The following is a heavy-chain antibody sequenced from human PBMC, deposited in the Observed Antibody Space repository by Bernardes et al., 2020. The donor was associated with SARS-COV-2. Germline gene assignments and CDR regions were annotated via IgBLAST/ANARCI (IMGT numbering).Heavy chain of an antibody. CDR2: ITNSGDNT. J-gene: IGHJ4*02. CDR1: GLNFFNYG. Sequence: GGSLRLSCAASGLNFFNYGMTWVRQAPGKGLEWVSYITNSGDNTYYADSVKGRFTISRDNSQNTVYLQMNSLRAEDTAVYYCARRMKPYGGIDYWGQGTLVTVSS. CDR3: ARRMKPYGGIDY. D-gene: IGHD4-17*01. V-gene: IGHV3-23*01.